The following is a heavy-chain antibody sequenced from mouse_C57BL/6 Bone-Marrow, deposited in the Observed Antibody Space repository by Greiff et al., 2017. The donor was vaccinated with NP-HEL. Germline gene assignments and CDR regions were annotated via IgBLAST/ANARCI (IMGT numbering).Heavy chain of an antibody. CDR1: GYTFTDYY. CDR3: ARDGNYDWFGY. V-gene: IGHV1-26*01. Sequence: EVQLQQSGPELVKPGASVKISCKASGYTFTDYYMNWVKQSHGKSLEWIGDINPNNGGTSYNQKFKGKATLTVDKSSSTAYMELRSLTSEDSAVYYCARDGNYDWFGYWGQGTLVTVSA. CDR2: INPNNGGT. D-gene: IGHD2-1*01. J-gene: IGHJ3*01.